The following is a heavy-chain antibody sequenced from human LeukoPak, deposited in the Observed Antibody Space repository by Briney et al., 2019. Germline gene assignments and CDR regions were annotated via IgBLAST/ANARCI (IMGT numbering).Heavy chain of an antibody. V-gene: IGHV3-74*01. Sequence: GGSLRLSCAASGFTFSSYWMHWVRQAPGKGLVWVSRINSDGSSTSYADSVKGRFTISRDNAKNTLYLQMNSLGAEDTAVYYCARDPLTSVAGDYYYYGMDVWGQGTTVTVSS. J-gene: IGHJ6*02. D-gene: IGHD6-19*01. CDR1: GFTFSSYW. CDR2: INSDGSST. CDR3: ARDPLTSVAGDYYYYGMDV.